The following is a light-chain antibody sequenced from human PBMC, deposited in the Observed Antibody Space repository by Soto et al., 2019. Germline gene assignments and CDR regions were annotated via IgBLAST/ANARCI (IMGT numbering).Light chain of an antibody. V-gene: IGKV3-20*01. Sequence: EIVLTQSPANLSLSQGERATLSCRASQSVSSSYLAWYQQKPGQAPRLLIYGASSRATGIPDRFSGSGSGTDFTLTISRLEPEDFAVYYCQQYGSSPAFGQGNKVDIK. CDR2: GAS. J-gene: IGKJ1*01. CDR1: QSVSSSY. CDR3: QQYGSSPA.